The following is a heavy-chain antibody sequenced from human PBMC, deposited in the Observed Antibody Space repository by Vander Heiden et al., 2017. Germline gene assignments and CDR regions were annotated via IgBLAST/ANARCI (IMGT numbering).Heavy chain of an antibody. CDR3: ARLVSRSSPEVWF. D-gene: IGHD6-6*01. Sequence: EVQLVQSGAAVKKLGESVKIPCQGFGYTFTSTWIAWVRQVPGKGLVWMGIIYPGDSDTTYSPSFQGQVTISVDKSISTAYLQWSSLRASDTAIYYCARLVSRSSPEVWFWGQGTLVTVSS. CDR2: IYPGDSDT. CDR1: GYTFTSTW. J-gene: IGHJ4*02. V-gene: IGHV5-51*01.